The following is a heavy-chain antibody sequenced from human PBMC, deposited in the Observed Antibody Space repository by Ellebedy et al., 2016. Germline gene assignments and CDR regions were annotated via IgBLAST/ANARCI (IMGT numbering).Heavy chain of an antibody. CDR3: AKWNGGWYAFEV. Sequence: SETLSLTCNVPGGSVSSDYWNWMRRPPGKGLEWIGYVFHTGTTNYNPSLKSRVTMSVDTSKSQFSLRLTSVTAADTAVYYCAKWNGGWYAFEVWGQGTMVTVSS. J-gene: IGHJ3*01. D-gene: IGHD6-19*01. CDR2: VFHTGTT. CDR1: GGSVSSDY. V-gene: IGHV4-59*02.